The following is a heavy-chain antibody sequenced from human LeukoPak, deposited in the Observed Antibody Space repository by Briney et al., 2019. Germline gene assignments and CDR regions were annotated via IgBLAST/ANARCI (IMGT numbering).Heavy chain of an antibody. CDR2: INAGNGNT. V-gene: IGHV1-3*01. J-gene: IGHJ6*03. CDR3: ARDHGTVTTKAVDYMDV. D-gene: IGHD4-11*01. CDR1: GYTFTSYA. Sequence: GASVKVSCKASGYTFTSYAMHWVRQAPGQRLEWMGWINAGNGNTKYSQKFQGRVTITRDTSASTAYMELSSLRSEDSAVYYCARDHGTVTTKAVDYMDVWGKGTTVTVSS.